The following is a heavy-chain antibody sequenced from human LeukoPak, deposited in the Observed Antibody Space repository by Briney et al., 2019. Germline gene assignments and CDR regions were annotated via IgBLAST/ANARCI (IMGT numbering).Heavy chain of an antibody. CDR2: GSTSGGTT. CDR3: ARSNRRVGASTPYYYYFYMDV. D-gene: IGHD1-26*01. CDR1: GFTFSSYA. V-gene: IGHV3-23*01. Sequence: GGSLRLSCVASGFTFSSYALSWVRQAPGKGLEWVSSGSTSGGTTYSADSVKGRFTISRDNSKNTLYLQMNSLRAEDTAVFYYARSNRRVGASTPYYYYFYMDVWGKGTTVTVSS. J-gene: IGHJ6*03.